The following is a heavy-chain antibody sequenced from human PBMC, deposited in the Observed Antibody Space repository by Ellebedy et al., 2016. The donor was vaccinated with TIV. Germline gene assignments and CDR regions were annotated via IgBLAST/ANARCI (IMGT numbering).Heavy chain of an antibody. CDR3: ASSLGDLYYYYYGMDV. CDR1: GGSISSYY. CDR2: IYYSGST. V-gene: IGHV4-59*01. J-gene: IGHJ6*02. D-gene: IGHD3-10*01. Sequence: SETLSLTXTVSGGSISSYYWSWIRQPPGKGLEWIGYIYYSGSTNYNPSLKSRVTISVDTSKNQFSLKLSSVTAADTAVYYCASSLGDLYYYYYGMDVWGQGTTVTVSS.